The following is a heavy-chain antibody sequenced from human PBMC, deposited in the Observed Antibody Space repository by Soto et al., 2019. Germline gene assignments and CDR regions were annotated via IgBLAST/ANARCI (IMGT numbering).Heavy chain of an antibody. Sequence: EVQLVESGGGLVQPGGSLRLSCTVSEFTFSSYWMHWVRQTPGKGLVWVSRINEDGSRTDYADSVKGRFTISRDNAKNTLFLQMNSLRAEDTAVYYCSRGSSGWPGVDYRGQGTLVTVSS. CDR1: EFTFSSYW. D-gene: IGHD6-19*01. V-gene: IGHV3-74*01. CDR2: INEDGSRT. CDR3: SRGSSGWPGVDY. J-gene: IGHJ4*02.